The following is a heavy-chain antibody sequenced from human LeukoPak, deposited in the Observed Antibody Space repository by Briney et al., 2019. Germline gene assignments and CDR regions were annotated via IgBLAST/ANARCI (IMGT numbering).Heavy chain of an antibody. CDR3: ARSPGIWNEYGRLEY. Sequence: SQTLSLTCTVSGDSISSCGHYWNWLRQRPGKGLEWIGYIFHTGSTYHNPSLKSRVTISVDTSKNQFSLKLSSVTAADTAVYYCARSPGIWNEYGRLEYWGQGALVTVSS. D-gene: IGHD1-1*01. CDR1: GDSISSCGHY. V-gene: IGHV4-31*03. CDR2: IFHTGST. J-gene: IGHJ4*02.